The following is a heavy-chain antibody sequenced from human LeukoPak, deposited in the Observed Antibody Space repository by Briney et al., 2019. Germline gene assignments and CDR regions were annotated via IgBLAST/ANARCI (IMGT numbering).Heavy chain of an antibody. J-gene: IGHJ4*02. CDR3: ARDQGGYSYGYSVGLDY. CDR1: GYTFTGYY. Sequence: ASVKVSCKASGYTFTGYYMHWVRQAPGQGLEWMGWINPNSGGTNYAQKFQGRVTMTRDTSISTAYMELSRLRSDDTAVYYCARDQGGYSYGYSVGLDYWGQGTLVTVSS. CDR2: INPNSGGT. V-gene: IGHV1-2*02. D-gene: IGHD5-18*01.